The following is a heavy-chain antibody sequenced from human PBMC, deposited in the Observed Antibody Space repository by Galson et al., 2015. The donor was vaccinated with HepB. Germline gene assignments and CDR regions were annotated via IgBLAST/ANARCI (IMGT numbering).Heavy chain of an antibody. CDR3: AKDILAYNGYDSVLNP. J-gene: IGHJ5*02. Sequence: SLRLSCAASGFTFSSYALHWVRQAPGKGLEWVAVISFDSNIKYYADSVKGRFTISRDNSKNTLYLQLNSLRTEDTALYFCAKDILAYNGYDSVLNPWGQGTLVTVSS. D-gene: IGHD5-12*01. CDR2: ISFDSNIK. CDR1: GFTFSSYA. V-gene: IGHV3-30*18.